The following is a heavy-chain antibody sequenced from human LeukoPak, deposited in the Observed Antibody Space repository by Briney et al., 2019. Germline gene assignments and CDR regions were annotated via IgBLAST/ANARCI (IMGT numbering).Heavy chain of an antibody. CDR2: IYTSGST. D-gene: IGHD6-13*01. CDR3: ARLSSSWYQDWYFDF. Sequence: SETLSLTCTVSGRFISNYDGSWIRQPAGEGLEWIGRIYTSGSTNYNPSLKSRATMSEDTSKKQFSLKLSSVTAAETAVYYCARLSSSWYQDWYFDFWGRGTLVTVSS. V-gene: IGHV4-4*07. CDR1: GRFISNYD. J-gene: IGHJ2*01.